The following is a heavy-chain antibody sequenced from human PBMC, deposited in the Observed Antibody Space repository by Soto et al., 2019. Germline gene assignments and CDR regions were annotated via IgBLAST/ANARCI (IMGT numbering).Heavy chain of an antibody. V-gene: IGHV3-66*01. CDR2: IYSGGGT. CDR3: ARDRIPTGMDV. Sequence: EVQLVESGGGLVQPGGSLRLSCAASGFTVSSNYMSWVCQAPGKGLEWVPVIYSGGGTYYADSVKGRFTICRANSKITLYLQMNSLRAEDTAVYYCARDRIPTGMDVWGQGTTVTVSS. CDR1: GFTVSSNY. J-gene: IGHJ6*02.